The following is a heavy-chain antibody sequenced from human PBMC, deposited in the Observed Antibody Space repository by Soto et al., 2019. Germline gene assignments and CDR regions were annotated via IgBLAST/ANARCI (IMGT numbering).Heavy chain of an antibody. CDR1: GGTFSKDA. V-gene: IGHV1-69*01. Sequence: QVQLVQSGAEVKKPGSSVTVSCKTSGGTFSKDAINWVRQAPGQGLEWMGLLIPVFGSPIYAQKFQGRIRITADESTSTAFMDLGSLRFADTAVYYCTWVLGYTFEPGKTRYYAMDVWGQGTTVSVSS. J-gene: IGHJ6*02. D-gene: IGHD5-18*01. CDR3: TWVLGYTFEPGKTRYYAMDV. CDR2: LIPVFGSP.